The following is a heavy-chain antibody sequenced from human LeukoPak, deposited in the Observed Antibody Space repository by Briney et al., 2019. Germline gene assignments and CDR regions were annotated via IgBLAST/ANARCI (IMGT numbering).Heavy chain of an antibody. Sequence: ASVTVSCKASGYTFTGYYLHWVRQAPGQGLGWMGGINPNSGGKKYGQKLHGRVTMTRDTSISTAYMELTGLGSDDTAVYYCARGGYYDSSGFDNWGQGTLVTVSS. V-gene: IGHV1-2*02. CDR1: GYTFTGYY. CDR2: INPNSGGK. D-gene: IGHD3-22*01. CDR3: ARGGYYDSSGFDN. J-gene: IGHJ4*02.